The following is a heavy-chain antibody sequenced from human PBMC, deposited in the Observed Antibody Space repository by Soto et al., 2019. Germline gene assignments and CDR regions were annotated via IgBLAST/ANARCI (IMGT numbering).Heavy chain of an antibody. CDR3: ARGRPYCDYED. CDR2: IIPILGIA. V-gene: IGHV1-69*02. D-gene: IGHD4-17*01. CDR1: GGTFSSYT. J-gene: IGHJ1*01. Sequence: QVQLVQSGAEVKKPGSSVKVSCKASGGTFSSYTISWVRQAPGQGLEWMGRIIPILGIADYAQKFQGRVTXTXXKSTSTAYMELSSLSSEDTAVYYCARGRPYCDYEDWGQGTLVTVSS.